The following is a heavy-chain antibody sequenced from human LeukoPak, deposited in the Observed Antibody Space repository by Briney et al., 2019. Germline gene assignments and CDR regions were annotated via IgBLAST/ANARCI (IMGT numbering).Heavy chain of an antibody. CDR3: ARTGSTVTMLYPFDH. J-gene: IGHJ4*02. D-gene: IGHD4-17*01. V-gene: IGHV4-59*01. CDR2: IYYSGST. Sequence: SETLSLTCTVSGDSIRSYYWSWIRQPPGKGLEWIGYIYYSGSTNYNPSLKSRVSISVDTSKNQFSLKLSSVTAADTAVYYCARTGSTVTMLYPFDHWGQGTLVTVSS. CDR1: GDSIRSYY.